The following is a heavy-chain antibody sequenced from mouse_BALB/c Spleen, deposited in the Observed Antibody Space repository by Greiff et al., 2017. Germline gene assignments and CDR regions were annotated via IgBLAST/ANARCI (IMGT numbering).Heavy chain of an antibody. V-gene: IGHV1-4*01. J-gene: IGHJ1*01. CDR3: GRSPHYGSRYFEV. CDR1: GYTFTSYT. Sequence: VQLEESGAELARPGASVKMSCTASGYTFTSYTMPWVKQRPGQGLEWIGYINPSSGDTNYNQKFKDKATLTADKSSSTAYMKLSSLASEDAAVYYGGRSPHYGSRYFEVWGAGTTGTVSS. CDR2: INPSSGDT. D-gene: IGHD1-1*01.